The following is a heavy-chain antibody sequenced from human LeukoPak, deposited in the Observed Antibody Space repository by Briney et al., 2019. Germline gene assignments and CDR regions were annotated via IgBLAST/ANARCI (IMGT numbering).Heavy chain of an antibody. CDR2: INHSGST. D-gene: IGHD3-10*01. Sequence: PSETLSLTCAVYGGSFSGYYWSWIRQPPGKGLEWIGEINHSGSTNYNPSLKSRVTISVDTSKNQFSLKLSSVTAADTAVYYCARVYGYHNYGSGSYYKRSGFDYWGQGTLVTVSS. CDR3: ARVYGYHNYGSGSYYKRSGFDY. V-gene: IGHV4-34*01. J-gene: IGHJ4*02. CDR1: GGSFSGYY.